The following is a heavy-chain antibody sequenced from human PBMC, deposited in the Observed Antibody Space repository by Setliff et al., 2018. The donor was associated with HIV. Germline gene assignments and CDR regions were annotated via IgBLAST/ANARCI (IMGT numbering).Heavy chain of an antibody. D-gene: IGHD4-17*01. V-gene: IGHV4-38-2*02. Sequence: PSETLSLTCTVSGSSISSNYYWAWIRQAPGKGLEWIGCIDASANTYYIPSLKSRATISIDTSKNQLSLKLRSVTAADTAVYYCARAPGPYGDYNWFDPWGQGALVTVSS. CDR3: ARAPGPYGDYNWFDP. J-gene: IGHJ5*02. CDR2: IDASANT. CDR1: GSSISSNYY.